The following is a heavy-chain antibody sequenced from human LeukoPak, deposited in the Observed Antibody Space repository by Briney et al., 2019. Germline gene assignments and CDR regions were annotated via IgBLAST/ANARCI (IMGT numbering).Heavy chain of an antibody. J-gene: IGHJ4*02. CDR3: ATYGMGRFSCAGGSCYPADN. D-gene: IGHD2-15*01. CDR2: IYPGDSDT. CDR1: GYAFPNYW. V-gene: IGHV5-51*01. Sequence: GESLKISCQGSGYAFPNYWIGWVRQMPGKGLEWMGIIYPGDSDTRYNPSFRGQVTISVDKSINTAYLQWSSLKASDSAIYYYATYGMGRFSCAGGSCYPADNWGQGTLVTVSS.